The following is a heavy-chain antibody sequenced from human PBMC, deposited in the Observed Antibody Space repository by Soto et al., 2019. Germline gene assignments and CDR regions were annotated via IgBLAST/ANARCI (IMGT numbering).Heavy chain of an antibody. D-gene: IGHD3-10*01. V-gene: IGHV1-8*01. Sequence: VASVKVSCKASGYTFTSYDINWVRQATGQGLEWMGWMNPNSGNTGYAQKFQGRVTMTRNTSISTAYMELSSLRSEDTAVYYCARGGVGFGELFAYYYYMDVWGKGTPVTVSS. CDR1: GYTFTSYD. CDR3: ARGGVGFGELFAYYYYMDV. CDR2: MNPNSGNT. J-gene: IGHJ6*03.